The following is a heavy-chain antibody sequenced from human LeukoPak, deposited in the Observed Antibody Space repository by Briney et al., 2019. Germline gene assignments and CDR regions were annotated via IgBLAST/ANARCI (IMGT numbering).Heavy chain of an antibody. Sequence: SVKVSCKASGGTFSSYAISWVRQAPEQGLEWMGGIIPIFGTANYAQKFQGRVTITADESTSTAYMELSSLRSEDTAVYYCARGDSSGYYFDYWGQGTLVTVSS. D-gene: IGHD3-22*01. CDR3: ARGDSSGYYFDY. V-gene: IGHV1-69*13. CDR2: IIPIFGTA. CDR1: GGTFSSYA. J-gene: IGHJ4*02.